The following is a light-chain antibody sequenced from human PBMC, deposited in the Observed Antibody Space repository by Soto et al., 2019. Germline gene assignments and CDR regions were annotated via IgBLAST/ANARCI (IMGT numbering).Light chain of an antibody. CDR1: SSNIGAGYD. Sequence: QSVLKQPPSVSGAPGQRVTISCTGSSSNIGAGYDVHWYQQLPGTAPKLLIYGNSNRPSGVPDRFSGSKSGTSASLAITGLQAEDEADYYCQSYDSSLSALFGGGTQLTVL. CDR3: QSYDSSLSAL. CDR2: GNS. V-gene: IGLV1-40*01. J-gene: IGLJ3*02.